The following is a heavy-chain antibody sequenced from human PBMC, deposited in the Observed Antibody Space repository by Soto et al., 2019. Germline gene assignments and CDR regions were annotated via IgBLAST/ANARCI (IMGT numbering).Heavy chain of an antibody. CDR3: AREMDYYDSSGYFDY. CDR2: IYHSGST. CDR1: GGSISSSNW. Sequence: SETLSLTCAVSGGSISSSNWWSWVRQPPGKGLEWIGEIYHSGSTNYNPSLKSRVTISVDKSKNQFSLKLSSVTAADTAVYYCAREMDYYDSSGYFDYWGQGTLVTVSS. D-gene: IGHD3-22*01. J-gene: IGHJ4*02. V-gene: IGHV4-4*02.